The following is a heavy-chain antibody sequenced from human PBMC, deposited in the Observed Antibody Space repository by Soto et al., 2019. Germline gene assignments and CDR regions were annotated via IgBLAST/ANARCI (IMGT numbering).Heavy chain of an antibody. CDR3: ARPPFPGFCSGGNCYSAIDY. CDR1: GGSISTTNYY. D-gene: IGHD2-15*01. V-gene: IGHV4-39*01. CDR2: ISYSGST. Sequence: SETLSLTCTVSGGSISTTNYYWGWIRQPPGMAPEWIGSISYSGSTYYNPSLKSRVTISVDTSKNQFSLRLSSVTATDTAVYYCARPPFPGFCSGGNCYSAIDYWGLGSLVTVSS. J-gene: IGHJ4*02.